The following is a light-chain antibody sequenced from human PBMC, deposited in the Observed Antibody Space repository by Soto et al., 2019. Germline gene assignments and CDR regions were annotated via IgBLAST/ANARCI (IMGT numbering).Light chain of an antibody. CDR2: DAS. V-gene: IGKV3-11*01. CDR1: QSVSSY. CDR3: QQRTNWPRT. J-gene: IGKJ1*01. Sequence: EIVLTQSPATLSLSPGEGATLSCRASQSVSSYLAWYQQKPGQAPRLLIYDASNRATGIPARFSGSGSGTDFPLTISSQEPEDFAFYYCQQRTNWPRTFGKGT.